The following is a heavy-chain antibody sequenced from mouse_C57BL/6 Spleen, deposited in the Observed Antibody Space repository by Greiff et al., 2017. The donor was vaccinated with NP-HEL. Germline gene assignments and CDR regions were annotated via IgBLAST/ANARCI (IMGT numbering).Heavy chain of an antibody. CDR1: GYSFTDYN. Sequence: EVKLVESGPELVKPGASVKISCKASGYSFTDYNMNWVKQSNGKSLEWIGVINPNYGTTSYNQKFKGKATLTVDQSSSTAYMQLNSLTSEDSAVYYCACKAFITTVPSSYYFDYWGQGTTLTVSS. D-gene: IGHD1-1*01. CDR3: ACKAFITTVPSSYYFDY. CDR2: INPNYGTT. J-gene: IGHJ2*01. V-gene: IGHV1-39*01.